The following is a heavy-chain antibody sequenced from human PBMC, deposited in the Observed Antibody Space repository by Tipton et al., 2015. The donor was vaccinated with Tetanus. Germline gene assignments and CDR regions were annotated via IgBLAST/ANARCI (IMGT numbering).Heavy chain of an antibody. V-gene: IGHV3-53*01. CDR3: VRTFTGSYNN. D-gene: IGHD1-26*01. J-gene: IGHJ4*01. CDR2: IYAGGST. CDR1: GFTVGSNY. Sequence: SLRLSCPASGFTVGSNYMGWVRQAPGKGLEWVSFIYAGGSTYYADSVQGRFTISRDTSRNTLYLQMNSLRIDDTAVYYCVRTFTGSYNNWGHGTLVTVSS.